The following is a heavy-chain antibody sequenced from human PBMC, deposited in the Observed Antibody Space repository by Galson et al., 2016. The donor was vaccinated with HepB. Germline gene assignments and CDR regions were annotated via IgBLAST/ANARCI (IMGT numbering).Heavy chain of an antibody. J-gene: IGHJ6*03. V-gene: IGHV4-39*01. Sequence: SETLSLTCTVSGGSISSSSYCWGWIRQPPGKGLEWIGTIFDTGNTYHNPSLKSRVGISVDTSKNQFSLKLSSVTAADTAVYYCARQSVPETVMAHHYHYYSMDVWGKGTTVTVSS. CDR2: IFDTGNT. CDR1: GGSISSSSYC. CDR3: ARQSVPETVMAHHYHYYSMDV. D-gene: IGHD5-18*01.